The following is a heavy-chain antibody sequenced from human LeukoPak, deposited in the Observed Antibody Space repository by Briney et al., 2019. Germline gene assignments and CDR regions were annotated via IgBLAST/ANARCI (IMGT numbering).Heavy chain of an antibody. J-gene: IGHJ4*02. Sequence: TGGSLRLSCAASGFTFSSYAMSWVRQAPGKGLEWVSVISDSGGSTYYADSVKGRFTISRDNSKNTLYLQMNSLRVEDTAVYYCAKDGRTVTDIDYWGQGTLVTVSS. D-gene: IGHD4-11*01. V-gene: IGHV3-23*01. CDR3: AKDGRTVTDIDY. CDR2: ISDSGGST. CDR1: GFTFSSYA.